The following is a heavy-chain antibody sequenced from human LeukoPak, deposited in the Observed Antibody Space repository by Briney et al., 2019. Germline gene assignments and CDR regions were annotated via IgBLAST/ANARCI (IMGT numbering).Heavy chain of an antibody. CDR1: GFTFSRHW. CDR2: IKEDGSEK. CDR3: AAHFDY. V-gene: IGHV3-7*01. Sequence: GGSLRHSCAASGFTFSRHWMSWVRQAPGKGLEWVANIKEDGSEKDYVDSVKGRFTISRDNAKNSLYLQMNSLRAEDTAVYYCAAHFDYWGQGTLVTVSS. J-gene: IGHJ4*02.